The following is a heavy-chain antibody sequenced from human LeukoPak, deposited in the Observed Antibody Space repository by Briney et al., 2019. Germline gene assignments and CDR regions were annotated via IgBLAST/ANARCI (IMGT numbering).Heavy chain of an antibody. D-gene: IGHD3-22*01. J-gene: IGHJ4*02. CDR1: GFTFSSYS. CDR2: ITSSSTYI. V-gene: IGHV3-21*01. Sequence: AGGSLRLSCAASGFTFSSYSLNWVRQAPGKGLEWVSSITSSSTYIYYADSVKGRFTISRDNAKNSLYLQMNSLRAEDTAVYYCARHVVAVGFDYWGQGTLVTVSS. CDR3: ARHVVAVGFDY.